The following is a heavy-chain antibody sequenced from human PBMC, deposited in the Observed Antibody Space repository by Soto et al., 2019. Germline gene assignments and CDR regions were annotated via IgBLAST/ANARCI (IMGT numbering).Heavy chain of an antibody. Sequence: GESLKISCKGSGYSFTTYWIAWVRQMPGKGLEWMGVIFPGDSDTRYSPSFQGQVTISADKSISTASLQWSSLKASDTAVYYCARQSPTPGYYYFSYGMDVWGQGTTVTVSS. CDR3: ARQSPTPGYYYFSYGMDV. J-gene: IGHJ6*02. D-gene: IGHD4-17*01. CDR2: IFPGDSDT. V-gene: IGHV5-51*01. CDR1: GYSFTTYW.